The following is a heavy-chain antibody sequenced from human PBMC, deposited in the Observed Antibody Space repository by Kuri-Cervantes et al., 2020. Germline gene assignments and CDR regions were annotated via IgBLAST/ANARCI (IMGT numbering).Heavy chain of an antibody. Sequence: ESLKISCTVSGGSISSSSYYWGWIRQPPGKGLEWIGSIYYSGSTYYNPSLKSRVTISVDTSKNQFSLKLSSVTAADTAVYYCARDLTDLAAHYDAFDIWGQGTMVTVSS. CDR3: ARDLTDLAAHYDAFDI. D-gene: IGHD4/OR15-4a*01. CDR2: IYYSGST. CDR1: GGSISSSSYY. V-gene: IGHV4-39*07. J-gene: IGHJ3*02.